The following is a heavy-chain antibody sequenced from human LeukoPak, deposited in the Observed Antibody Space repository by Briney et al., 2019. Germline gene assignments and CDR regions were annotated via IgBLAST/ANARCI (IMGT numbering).Heavy chain of an antibody. V-gene: IGHV4-39*01. CDR2: IYYSGST. CDR3: ARCGYSYGFDY. J-gene: IGHJ4*02. CDR1: SGSISSSSYY. Sequence: SETLSLTCTVSSGSISSSSYYWGWIRQPPGKGLEWIGSIYYSGSTYYNPSLKSRVTISVDTSKNQFSLKLSSVTAADTAVYYCARCGYSYGFDYWGQGTLVTVSS. D-gene: IGHD5-18*01.